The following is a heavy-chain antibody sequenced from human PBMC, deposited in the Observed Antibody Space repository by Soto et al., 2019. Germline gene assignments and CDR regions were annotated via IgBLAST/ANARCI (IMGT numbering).Heavy chain of an antibody. V-gene: IGHV1-69*01. CDR1: GGTFSSYA. J-gene: IGHJ4*02. Sequence: QAQLMQSGAEVKKPGSSVKVSCKASGGTFSSYAISWVRQAPGQGLEWMGGIIPIFGTANYAQKFQGRVTITADESTSTAYMELSSLRSEDTAVYYCARGYYYDSSGYYSNAYYFDYWGQGTLVTVSS. CDR2: IIPIFGTA. D-gene: IGHD3-22*01. CDR3: ARGYYYDSSGYYSNAYYFDY.